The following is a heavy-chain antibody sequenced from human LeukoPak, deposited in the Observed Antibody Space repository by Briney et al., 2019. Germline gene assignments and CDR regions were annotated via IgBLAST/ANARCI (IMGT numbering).Heavy chain of an antibody. CDR3: ARASGSYHDWFDP. CDR1: GFTFSSYG. J-gene: IGHJ5*02. Sequence: PGGSLRLSCAASGFTFSSYGMHWVRQAPGKGLEWVAVISYDGSNKYYADSVKGRFTISRDNSKNTLYLQMNSLRAEDTAVYYCARASGSYHDWFDPWGQGTLVTVSS. V-gene: IGHV3-30*19. D-gene: IGHD1-26*01. CDR2: ISYDGSNK.